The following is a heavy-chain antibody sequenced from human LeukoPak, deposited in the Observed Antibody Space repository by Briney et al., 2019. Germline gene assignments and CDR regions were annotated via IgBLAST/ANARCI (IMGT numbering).Heavy chain of an antibody. CDR1: GFTFSSYW. CDR2: INSDGSST. CDR3: ASPYYYDSSGPYYYGMDV. D-gene: IGHD3-22*01. Sequence: PGGSLRLSCAASGFTFSSYWMHWVRQAPGKGLVWVSRINSDGSSTSYADSVKGRFTISRDNAKNTLYLRMNSLRAEDTAVYYCASPYYYDSSGPYYYGMDVWGQGTTVTVSS. V-gene: IGHV3-74*01. J-gene: IGHJ6*02.